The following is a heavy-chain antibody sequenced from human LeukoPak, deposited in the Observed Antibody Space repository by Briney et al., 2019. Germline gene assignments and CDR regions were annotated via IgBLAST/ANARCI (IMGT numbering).Heavy chain of an antibody. J-gene: IGHJ4*02. V-gene: IGHV1-8*03. D-gene: IGHD3-3*01. CDR2: MNPNSGNT. Sequence: ASVKVSSKASGYTFTGYYMHWVRQAPGQGLEWMGWMNPNSGNTGYAQKFQGRVTITRNTSISTAYMELSSLRSEDTAVYYCARGRGSAYYDFWSGYVSLDYWGQGILVTVSS. CDR3: ARGRGSAYYDFWSGYVSLDY. CDR1: GYTFTGYY.